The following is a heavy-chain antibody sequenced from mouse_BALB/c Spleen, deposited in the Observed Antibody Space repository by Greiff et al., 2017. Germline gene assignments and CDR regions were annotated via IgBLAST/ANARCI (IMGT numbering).Heavy chain of an antibody. J-gene: IGHJ4*01. Sequence: EVKLMESGGGLVKPGGSLKLSCAASGFTFSSYAMSWVRQTPEKRLEWVASISSGGSTYYPDSVKGRFTISRDNARNILYLQMSSLRSEDTAMYYCARDYYGSSRGYAMDYWGQGTSVTVSS. V-gene: IGHV5-6-5*01. CDR1: GFTFSSYA. CDR2: ISSGGST. D-gene: IGHD1-1*01. CDR3: ARDYYGSSRGYAMDY.